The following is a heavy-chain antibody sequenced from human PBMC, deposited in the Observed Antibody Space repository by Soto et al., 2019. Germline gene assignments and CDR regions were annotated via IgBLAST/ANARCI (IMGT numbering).Heavy chain of an antibody. J-gene: IGHJ4*02. CDR3: AREGGDCRFDY. Sequence: GGSLRLSCAASGFTFSSYGMHWVRQAPGKGLEWVAVIWYDGSNKYYADSVKGRFTISRDNSKNTLYLQMNSLRAEDTAVYYCAREGGDCRFDYWGQGTLVTVSS. CDR2: IWYDGSNK. V-gene: IGHV3-33*01. CDR1: GFTFSSYG. D-gene: IGHD2-21*02.